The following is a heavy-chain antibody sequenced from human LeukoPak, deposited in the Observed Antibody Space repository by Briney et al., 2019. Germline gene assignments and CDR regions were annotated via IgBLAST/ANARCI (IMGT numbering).Heavy chain of an antibody. Sequence: SVKVSCKAFGDTFSSYGINWVRQAPGQGLEWMGGIIPIFGTADYAQKFQGRVTITADKSTSTAYMELSSLRSEDTAVYYCARDQEAVTTDYFYYAMDVWGQGTTLTVSS. CDR3: ARDQEAVTTDYFYYAMDV. V-gene: IGHV1-69*06. J-gene: IGHJ6*02. D-gene: IGHD4-11*01. CDR2: IIPIFGTA. CDR1: GDTFSSYG.